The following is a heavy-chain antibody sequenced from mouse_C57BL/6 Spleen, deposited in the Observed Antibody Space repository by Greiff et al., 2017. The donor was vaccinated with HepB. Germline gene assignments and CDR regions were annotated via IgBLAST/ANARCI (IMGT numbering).Heavy chain of an antibody. CDR3: ARGAWDY. CDR2: INPGSGGT. V-gene: IGHV1-54*01. J-gene: IGHJ2*01. Sequence: VQLQQSGAELVRPGPSVKVSCKASGYAFTNYLIEWVKQRPGQGLEWIGVINPGSGGTNYNEKFKGKAKLTADKSSSTAYMQLSSLTSEDSAVYFCARGAWDYWGQGTTLTVSS. CDR1: GYAFTNYL.